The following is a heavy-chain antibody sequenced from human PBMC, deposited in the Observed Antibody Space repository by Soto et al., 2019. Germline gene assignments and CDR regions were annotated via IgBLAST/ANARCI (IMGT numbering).Heavy chain of an antibody. CDR2: IIPILGIA. D-gene: IGHD1-26*01. J-gene: IGHJ3*02. V-gene: IGHV1-69*08. CDR1: GGTFSSYT. Sequence: QVQLVQSGAEVKKPGSSVKVSCKASGGTFSSYTISWVRQAPGQGLEWMGRIIPILGIANYAQKFQGRVTITAYKSTSTAYMELSSLRSEDTAVYYCARDGGVGAKDAFDIWGQGTMVTVSS. CDR3: ARDGGVGAKDAFDI.